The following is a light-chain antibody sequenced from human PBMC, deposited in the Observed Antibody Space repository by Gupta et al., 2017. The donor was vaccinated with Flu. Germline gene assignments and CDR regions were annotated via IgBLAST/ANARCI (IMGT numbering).Light chain of an antibody. CDR1: SGHSSYI. Sequence: QPVLTQSSSASASLGSSVKLTSTLSSGHSSYIITWHQQQPGKAPRYLMKLEGSGSYKKGSGVPDRFSGSRSGADCSLTISNLQSEDEAEYYCQTWASNIRVVGGGTNLTVL. V-gene: IGLV4-60*03. CDR3: QTWASNIRV. CDR2: LEGSGSY. J-gene: IGLJ2*01.